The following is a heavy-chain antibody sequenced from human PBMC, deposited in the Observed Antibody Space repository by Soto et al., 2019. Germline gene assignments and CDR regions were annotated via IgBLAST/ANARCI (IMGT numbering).Heavy chain of an antibody. CDR3: ARRFYYDSSGYYYGGAFDI. V-gene: IGHV5-51*01. CDR2: IYPGDSDT. CDR1: GYSFTSYW. J-gene: IGHJ3*02. D-gene: IGHD3-22*01. Sequence: PGESLKISCKGSGYSFTSYWIGWVRQMPGKGLKWMGIIYPGDSDTRYSPSFQGQVTISADKSISTAYLQWSSLKASDTAMYYCARRFYYDSSGYYYGGAFDIWGQGTMVTVSS.